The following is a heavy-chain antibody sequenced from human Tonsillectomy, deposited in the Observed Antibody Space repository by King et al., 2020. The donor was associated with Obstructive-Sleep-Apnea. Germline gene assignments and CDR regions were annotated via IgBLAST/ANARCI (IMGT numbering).Heavy chain of an antibody. CDR2: TYYRSKWYN. CDR1: GDSVSSNSAA. V-gene: IGHV6-1*01. D-gene: IGHD2-2*01. CDR3: ARDRDCSSTSCYDYYYYGMDV. J-gene: IGHJ6*02. Sequence: VQLQQSGRGLVKPSQTLSLTCAISGDSVSSNSAAWNWIRQSPSRGLEWLGRTYYRSKWYNDYALSVKSRLIINSDTSKNQFSLHLNSVTPEDTAVYYCARDRDCSSTSCYDYYYYGMDVWGQGTTVTVSS.